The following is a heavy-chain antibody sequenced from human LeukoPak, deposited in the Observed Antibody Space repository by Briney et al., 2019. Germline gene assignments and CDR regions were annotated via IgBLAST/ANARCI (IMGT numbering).Heavy chain of an antibody. CDR3: TSGIAAAGSFWLDP. CDR1: AFTFSTYD. J-gene: IGHJ5*02. D-gene: IGHD6-13*01. CDR2: IDGFGDT. V-gene: IGHV3-13*04. Sequence: GGSLRLSCAASAFTFSTYDMHRVRHATGKGLEWVSTIDGFGDTYFSASVEGRFTISRGDAGNSLSLQMNGLRAGDTAVYYCTSGIAAAGSFWLDPWGQGTLVTVSS.